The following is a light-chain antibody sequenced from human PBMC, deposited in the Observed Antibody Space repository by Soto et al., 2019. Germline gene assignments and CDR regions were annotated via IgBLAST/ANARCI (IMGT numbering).Light chain of an antibody. CDR2: KAS. V-gene: IGKV1-5*03. J-gene: IGKJ1*01. Sequence: DIQMTQSPSTLSASVGDRVTITCRASQNIDSWLAWHQQKPGKAPKVLIYKASTLESGVPSRFSGTVSGTEFILTISSLLPDDFATYSCQQSGAFGQGTKVEVK. CDR1: QNIDSW. CDR3: QQSGA.